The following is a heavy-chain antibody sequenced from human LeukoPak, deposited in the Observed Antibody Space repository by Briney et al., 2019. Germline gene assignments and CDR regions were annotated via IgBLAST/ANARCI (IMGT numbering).Heavy chain of an antibody. Sequence: GGSLRLSCAASGFTFSSYAMSWVRQAPGKELEWVSCITGGGGSAYYADSVKGRFTVSRDSSRNILDLQMNSLRAEDTAVYYCAKATAYFLEYFQNWGPGTLVIVSS. CDR2: ITGGGGSA. D-gene: IGHD3-9*01. CDR1: GFTFSSYA. J-gene: IGHJ1*01. CDR3: AKATAYFLEYFQN. V-gene: IGHV3-23*01.